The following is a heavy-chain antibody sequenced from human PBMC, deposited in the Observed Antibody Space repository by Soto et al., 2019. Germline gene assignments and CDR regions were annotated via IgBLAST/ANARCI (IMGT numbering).Heavy chain of an antibody. CDR3: AREGRPGGSDYYYYMDV. CDR1: GFTFSSYS. V-gene: IGHV3-48*02. J-gene: IGHJ6*03. CDR2: ISSSSSTI. Sequence: GGSLRLSCAASGFTFSSYSMNWVRQAPGKGLEWVSYISSSSSTIYYADSVKGRFTISRDNAKNSLYLQMNSLRDEDTAVYYCAREGRPGGSDYYYYMDVWGKGTTVTVSS. D-gene: IGHD3-16*01.